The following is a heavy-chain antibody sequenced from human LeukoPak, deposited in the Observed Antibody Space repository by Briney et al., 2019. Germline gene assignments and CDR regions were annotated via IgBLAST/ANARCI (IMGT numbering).Heavy chain of an antibody. CDR2: TSYDESIK. J-gene: IGHJ6*02. CDR3: AKEGSGASRLYNYYGMDV. Sequence: PGRSLRLSCAASGFSFSTFAMHWARQTPGKGLEWVALTSYDESIKEYADSVKGRFTISRDNSKNVLFLEMNGLRPDDTGLYYCAKEGSGASRLYNYYGMDVWGQGTTVTASS. V-gene: IGHV3-30*18. CDR1: GFSFSTFA. D-gene: IGHD1/OR15-1a*01.